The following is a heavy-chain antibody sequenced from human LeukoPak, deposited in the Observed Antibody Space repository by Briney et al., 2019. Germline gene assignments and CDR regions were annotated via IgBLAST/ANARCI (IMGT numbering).Heavy chain of an antibody. Sequence: GGSLRLSCAASGFTFNIYAMTWVRPDPGKGLEWVSAIGGSGDRTYYADSVKGRFTISRDNSKNTLYLQMNSLRAEDTAVYYCAKDRTQQPYGIFDYWGQGTLVTVSS. J-gene: IGHJ4*02. D-gene: IGHD6-13*01. V-gene: IGHV3-23*01. CDR3: AKDRTQQPYGIFDY. CDR2: IGGSGDRT. CDR1: GFTFNIYA.